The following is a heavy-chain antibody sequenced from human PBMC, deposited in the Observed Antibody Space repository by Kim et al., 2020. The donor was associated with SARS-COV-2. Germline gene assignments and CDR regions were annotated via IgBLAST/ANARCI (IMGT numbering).Heavy chain of an antibody. V-gene: IGHV3-74*01. Sequence: STSYADSVKGRFTISRDNAKNTLYLQMNSLRAEDTAVYYCASFGGDGYNFWGQGTLVTVSS. CDR3: ASFGGDGYNF. J-gene: IGHJ4*02. D-gene: IGHD2-21*01. CDR2: ST.